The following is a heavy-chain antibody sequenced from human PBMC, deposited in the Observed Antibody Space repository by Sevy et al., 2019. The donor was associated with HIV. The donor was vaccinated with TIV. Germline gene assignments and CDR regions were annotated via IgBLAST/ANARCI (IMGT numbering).Heavy chain of an antibody. CDR2: ISYDGSNK. CDR1: GFPFSTYA. J-gene: IGHJ5*02. V-gene: IGHV3-30-3*01. Sequence: GGSLRLSCAASGFPFSTYALHWVRQAPGKGLEWVAVISYDGSNKYYAYSVKGRFTISRDSSKNTLYLQMNSLTTEDTAVYYCARDLRSNYNNYFDPWGQGTLVTVSS. CDR3: ARDLRSNYNNYFDP. D-gene: IGHD4-4*01.